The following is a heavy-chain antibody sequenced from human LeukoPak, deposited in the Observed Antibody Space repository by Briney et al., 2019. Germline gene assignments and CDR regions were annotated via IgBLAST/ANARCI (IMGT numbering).Heavy chain of an antibody. D-gene: IGHD2-2*01. CDR3: AKGSSTTCPCYRDY. J-gene: IGHJ4*02. Sequence: PGGSLRLSCAASGFTFSSYAMSWVRQAPGKGLEWVSAITIDGRSTYYADSVKGRFTISRDNSKNTLCLQMNSLRAEDTALYYCAKGSSTTCPCYRDYWGQGTLVTVSS. V-gene: IGHV3-23*01. CDR1: GFTFSSYA. CDR2: ITIDGRST.